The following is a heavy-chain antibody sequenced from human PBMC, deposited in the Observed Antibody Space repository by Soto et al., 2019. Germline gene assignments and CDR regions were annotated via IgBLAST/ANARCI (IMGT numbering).Heavy chain of an antibody. J-gene: IGHJ4*02. CDR3: ASGGGDYYDSSGYYFPDPFDY. CDR2: IYSGGST. V-gene: IGHV3-53*01. D-gene: IGHD3-22*01. CDR1: GFTFSSNY. Sequence: LRLSCAASGFTFSSNYMSWVRQAPGKGLEWVSVIYSGGSTYYADSVKGRFTISRDNSKNTLYLQMNSLRAEDTAVYYCASGGGDYYDSSGYYFPDPFDYWGQGTLVTVSS.